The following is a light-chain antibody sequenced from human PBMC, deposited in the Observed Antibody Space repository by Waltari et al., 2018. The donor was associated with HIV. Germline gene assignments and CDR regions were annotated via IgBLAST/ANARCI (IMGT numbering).Light chain of an antibody. CDR2: DAS. J-gene: IGKJ3*01. V-gene: IGKV3-11*01. CDR1: QSVSSY. Sequence: TQSPSSLSLSPGERATLFCRASQSVSSYLAWYQQKPGQAPRLLIYDASNRATGIPARFSGSGSGTDFTLTISSLEPEDFAVYYCQQRSNWLFTFGPGTKVDIK. CDR3: QQRSNWLFT.